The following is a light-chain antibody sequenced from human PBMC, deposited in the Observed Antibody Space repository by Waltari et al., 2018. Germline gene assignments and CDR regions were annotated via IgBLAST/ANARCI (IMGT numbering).Light chain of an antibody. V-gene: IGKV1-5*03. CDR3: QQYNSYWT. Sequence: DIQMTQSPSTLSASVGDRVTITCRASQSISSGLAWYQQKPGKAPKLLIYKASSLESGVPSRFSGSGSGTEFTLTISSLQPDEFATYYCQQYNSYWTFGQGTKVEIK. J-gene: IGKJ1*01. CDR1: QSISSG. CDR2: KAS.